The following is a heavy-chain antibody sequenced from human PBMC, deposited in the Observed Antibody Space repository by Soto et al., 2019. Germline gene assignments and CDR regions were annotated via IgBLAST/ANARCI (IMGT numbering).Heavy chain of an antibody. CDR2: ISAYNGNT. D-gene: IGHD7-27*01. CDR3: ARVNWGGNWFDP. J-gene: IGHJ5*02. Sequence: ASVKVSCKASGYTFTSYGVSWVRQAPGQGLEWMGWISAYNGNTNYAQKLQGRVTMTTDTSTSTAYMELRSLRSDDTAVYYCARVNWGGNWFDPWGQGTLVTVSS. CDR1: GYTFTSYG. V-gene: IGHV1-18*01.